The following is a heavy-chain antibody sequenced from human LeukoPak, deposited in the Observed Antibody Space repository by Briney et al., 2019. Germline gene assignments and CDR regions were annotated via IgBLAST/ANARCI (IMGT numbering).Heavy chain of an antibody. J-gene: IGHJ6*02. V-gene: IGHV4-39*01. CDR1: GGSISSSSYY. CDR2: IYYSGST. Sequence: SETLPLTCTVSGGSISSSSYYWGWIRQPPGKGLEWIGSIYYSGSTYYNPSLRSRVTISVDTSKNQFSLKLSSVTAADTAVYYCARHRSYYGMDVWGQGTTVTVSS. CDR3: ARHRSYYGMDV.